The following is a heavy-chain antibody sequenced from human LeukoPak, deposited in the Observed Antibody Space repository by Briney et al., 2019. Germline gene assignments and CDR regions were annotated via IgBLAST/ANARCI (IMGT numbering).Heavy chain of an antibody. J-gene: IGHJ5*02. CDR2: IYYSGST. Sequence: SETLSLTCTVSGGSISSYYWSWIRQPPGKGLEWIGYIYYSGSTNYNPSLKSRVTISVDTSKNQFSLKLSSVTAADTAVYYCARDYYGSGSYYTSWFDPWGQGTLVSVS. CDR1: GGSISSYY. CDR3: ARDYYGSGSYYTSWFDP. D-gene: IGHD3-10*01. V-gene: IGHV4-59*01.